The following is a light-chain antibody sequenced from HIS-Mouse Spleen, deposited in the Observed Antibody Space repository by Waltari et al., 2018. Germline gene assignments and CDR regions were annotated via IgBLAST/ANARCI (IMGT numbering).Light chain of an antibody. CDR1: APPKNH. Sequence: SYEPTQPPSVSVSPGQTARNTCPGDAPPKNHAYWYQQKLGQAPVRVIYEDSKRPSGIPERFSGSSSGTMATLNISGAQVEDEADYYCYSTDSSGNHRVFGGGTKLTVL. CDR3: YSTDSSGNHRV. CDR2: EDS. J-gene: IGLJ2*01. V-gene: IGLV3-10*01.